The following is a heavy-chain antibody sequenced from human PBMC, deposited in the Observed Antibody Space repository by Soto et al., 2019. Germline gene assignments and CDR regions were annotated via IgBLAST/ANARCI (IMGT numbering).Heavy chain of an antibody. CDR3: ARHATRSYDY. V-gene: IGHV4-59*08. J-gene: IGHJ4*02. CDR2: IYYNGNT. CDR1: RGSISTYY. Sequence: ETLSLTCTVSRGSISTYYWSWIRQPPGKGLECIGYIYYNGNTNDNPSLKSRVTISVDTSKNQFTLNLNSVTAADTAVYYCARHATRSYDYWGQGTLVTVSS.